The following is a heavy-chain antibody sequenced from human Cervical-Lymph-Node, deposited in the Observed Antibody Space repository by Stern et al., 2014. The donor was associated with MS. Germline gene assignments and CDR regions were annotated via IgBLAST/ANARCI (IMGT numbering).Heavy chain of an antibody. D-gene: IGHD6-19*01. V-gene: IGHV1-46*01. J-gene: IGHJ5*02. CDR3: ARGSIAVAGTGFGWFDP. CDR2: INPSGGST. Sequence: QMQLVQSGAEVKKPGASVKVSCKASGYTFTSYYMHWVRQAPGQGLEWMGIINPSGGSTSYAQKFQGRVTMTRDTSTSTVYMELSSLRSEDTAVYYCARGSIAVAGTGFGWFDPWGQGTLVTVSS. CDR1: GYTFTSYY.